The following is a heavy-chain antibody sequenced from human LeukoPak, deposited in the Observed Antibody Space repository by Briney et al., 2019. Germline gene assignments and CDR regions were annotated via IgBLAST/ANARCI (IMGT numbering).Heavy chain of an antibody. CDR3: AREPADYVWGSYRYFDY. CDR1: GGSISSYY. CDR2: IYYSGST. J-gene: IGHJ4*02. V-gene: IGHV4-59*01. Sequence: PSETLSLTCTVSGGSISSYYWSWIRQPPGKGLEWIGYIYYSGSTNYNPSLKSRVTISVDTSKNQFSLKLSSVTAADTAVYYCAREPADYVWGSYRYFDYWGQGTLVTVSS. D-gene: IGHD3-16*02.